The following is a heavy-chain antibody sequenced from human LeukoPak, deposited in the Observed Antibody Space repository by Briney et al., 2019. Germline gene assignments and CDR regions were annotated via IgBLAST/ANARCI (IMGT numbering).Heavy chain of an antibody. CDR2: TYYRSKWYF. CDR1: GDSVSSTSSA. CDR3: ARLYLGGNYYSGVDV. J-gene: IGHJ6*02. V-gene: IGHV6-1*01. D-gene: IGHD3-10*01. Sequence: QTLSLTCAISGDSVSSTSSAWNWIRQSPSGGLEWLGRTYYRSKWYFEYAVSEKSRITINPDTSKNQFSLRLNSVTPGDTAVYYCARLYLGGNYYSGVDVWGQGTTVTVSS.